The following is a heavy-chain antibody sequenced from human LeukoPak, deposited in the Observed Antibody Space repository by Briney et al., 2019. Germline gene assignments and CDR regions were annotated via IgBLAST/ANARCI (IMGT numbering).Heavy chain of an antibody. J-gene: IGHJ6*02. CDR1: GGTFSTYV. V-gene: IGHV1-69*06. Sequence: SVKVSCKASGGTFSTYVISWVRQAPGQGLDWMGGIIPMSGTTNYAQKFQGRVTITADKSTGTAYMELSSLRSEDTAVYYCARAAYDILTGSPKSGPYYGMDVWGQGTTVTVSS. CDR3: ARAAYDILTGSPKSGPYYGMDV. CDR2: IIPMSGTT. D-gene: IGHD3-9*01.